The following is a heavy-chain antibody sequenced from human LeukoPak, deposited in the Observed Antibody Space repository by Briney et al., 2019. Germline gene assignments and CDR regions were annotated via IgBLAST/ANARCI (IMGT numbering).Heavy chain of an antibody. V-gene: IGHV3-9*01. CDR3: AKTRGSIVGASFDY. D-gene: IGHD1-26*01. CDR2: ISWNSGNI. J-gene: IGHJ4*02. CDR1: GFRFGDYA. Sequence: PGRSLRLSCAASGFRFGDYAMHWVRQAPGKGLEWVSGISWNSGNIDYADSVKGRFIVSRDNAKNSLYLQMNSLRAEDTALYYCAKTRGSIVGASFDYWGQGTLVTVSS.